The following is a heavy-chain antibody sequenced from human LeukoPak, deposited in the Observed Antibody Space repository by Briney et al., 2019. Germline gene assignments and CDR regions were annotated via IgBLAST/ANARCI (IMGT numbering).Heavy chain of an antibody. CDR1: GFTFSSYT. CDR3: AKDGGLWVSAHWGDS. Sequence: GGSLRLSCAASGFTFSSYTMSWVRQAPGKGLEWVSTITTSGGNTYYADSVKGRFTVSRDNSKNTLFLQMNSLRAEDTAVYYCAKDGGLWVSAHWGDSWGRGTLVTVSS. CDR2: ITTSGGNT. J-gene: IGHJ4*02. V-gene: IGHV3-23*01. D-gene: IGHD7-27*01.